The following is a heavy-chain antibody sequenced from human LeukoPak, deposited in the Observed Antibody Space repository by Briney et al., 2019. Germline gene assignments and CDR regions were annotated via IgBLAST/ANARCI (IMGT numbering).Heavy chain of an antibody. CDR3: ARVGDYSPRGWFDP. Sequence: ASVRVSCKASGYTFTSYYIHWVRQAPGQGLEWMGIINPSGGSTTYAQKFQGRVTMTRDMSTRTLYMELGSLRSEDTAFYYCARVGDYSPRGWFDPWGQGTLVTVSS. V-gene: IGHV1-46*01. D-gene: IGHD4-11*01. J-gene: IGHJ5*02. CDR1: GYTFTSYY. CDR2: INPSGGST.